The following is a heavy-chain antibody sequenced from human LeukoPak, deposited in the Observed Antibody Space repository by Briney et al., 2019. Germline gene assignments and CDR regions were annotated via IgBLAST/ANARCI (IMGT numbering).Heavy chain of an antibody. D-gene: IGHD2-21*01. CDR1: KFTFSTYG. CDR3: ARNGGGLDY. V-gene: IGHV3-48*03. CDR2: ISDSGSDT. J-gene: IGHJ4*02. Sequence: GSLRLSCVASKFTFSTYGMVWVRQAPGKGLEWVSYISDSGSDTYYVDPVKGRFTISRDNAKNSLFLQTNSLRVEDTAIYYCARNGGGLDYWGQGTLVTVSS.